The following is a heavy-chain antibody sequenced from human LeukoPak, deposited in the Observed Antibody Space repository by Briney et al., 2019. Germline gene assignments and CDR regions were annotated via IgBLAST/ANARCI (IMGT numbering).Heavy chain of an antibody. J-gene: IGHJ6*03. CDR2: IYYSGST. V-gene: IGHV4-59*01. D-gene: IGHD2-2*01. CDR1: GGSISSYY. Sequence: PSETLSLTCTVAGGSISSYYWSWIRQPPGKGLEWIGYIYYSGSTNYNPSLKSRVTISVDTSKNQFSLKLSSVTAADTAVYYCARMPPPPTAMDYYYYMDVWGKGTTVTVSS. CDR3: ARMPPPPTAMDYYYYMDV.